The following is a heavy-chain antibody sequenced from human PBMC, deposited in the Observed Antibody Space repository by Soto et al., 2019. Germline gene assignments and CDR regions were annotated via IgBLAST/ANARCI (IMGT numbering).Heavy chain of an antibody. D-gene: IGHD1-26*01. J-gene: IGHJ5*02. CDR2: INTDGSST. CDR1: GFSFSSYW. CDR3: VRGATHRTWFDP. Sequence: GGSLRLSCADSGFSFSSYWMHWVRQGPGKGLVWVSRINTDGSSTNYADSVNGRFTISRDNAKNTLYLQMNSLRDEDTAVYYCVRGATHRTWFDPWGQGTLVTVSS. V-gene: IGHV3-74*01.